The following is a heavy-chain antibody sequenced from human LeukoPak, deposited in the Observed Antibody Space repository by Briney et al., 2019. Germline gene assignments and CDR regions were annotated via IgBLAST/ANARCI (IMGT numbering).Heavy chain of an antibody. V-gene: IGHV3-7*01. D-gene: IGHD5-12*01. Sequence: GGSLRLSCTASGFIFSNYWMTWVRPAPGKGREWVAQINQDGSKEYYIDSVKARFSISRDNARNSLSLQMNSLRAEDTAVYYCVRDGGVSGYDLLDYWGQGTLVTVSS. CDR2: INQDGSKE. CDR1: GFIFSNYW. J-gene: IGHJ4*02. CDR3: VRDGGVSGYDLLDY.